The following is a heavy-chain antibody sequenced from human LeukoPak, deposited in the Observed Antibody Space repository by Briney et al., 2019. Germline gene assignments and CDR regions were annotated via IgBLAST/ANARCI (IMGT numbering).Heavy chain of an antibody. CDR2: IYYSGST. CDR1: GGSISSYY. Sequence: PSETLSLTCTVSGGSISSYYWSWLRQPPGKGLEWIGYIYYSGSTNYNPSLKSRVTISVDTSKNQFSLKLSSVTAADTAVYYCARVEYSYGYYYYYGMDVWGQGTTVTVSS. D-gene: IGHD5-18*01. CDR3: ARVEYSYGYYYYYGMDV. V-gene: IGHV4-59*01. J-gene: IGHJ6*02.